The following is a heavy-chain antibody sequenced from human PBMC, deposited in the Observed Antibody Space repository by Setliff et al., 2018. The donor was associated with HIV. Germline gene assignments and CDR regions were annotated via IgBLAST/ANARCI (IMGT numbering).Heavy chain of an antibody. J-gene: IGHJ4*02. CDR1: GYSISSGYY. CDR2: IYHSGST. CDR3: ARAGSAAASPLDY. D-gene: IGHD6-6*01. V-gene: IGHV4-38-2*02. Sequence: PSETLSLTCTVSGYSISSGYYWGWLRQPPGKGLEWIGSIYHSGSTYYNPSLKSRVTISIDASKNQFSLKLTYVTAADTAVYYCARAGSAAASPLDYWGQGTLVTVSS.